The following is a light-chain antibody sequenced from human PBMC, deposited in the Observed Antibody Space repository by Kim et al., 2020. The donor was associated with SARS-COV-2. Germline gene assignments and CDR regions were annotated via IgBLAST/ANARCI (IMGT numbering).Light chain of an antibody. CDR2: GSS. CDR3: QQYKSWHT. Sequence: EIVMTQSPATLSVSPGERATLSCRASQSVSSNLAWYQQKPGQAPRLLIYGSSTRATGIPARFSGSGSETEFTLTISSLQSEDSAVYYCQQYKSWHTFGQGTKLEI. CDR1: QSVSSN. J-gene: IGKJ1*01. V-gene: IGKV3-15*01.